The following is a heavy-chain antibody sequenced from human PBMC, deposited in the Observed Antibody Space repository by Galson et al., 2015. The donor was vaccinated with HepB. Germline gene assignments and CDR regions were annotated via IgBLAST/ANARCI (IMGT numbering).Heavy chain of an antibody. CDR1: GFTFSTYA. V-gene: IGHV3-30*04. Sequence: SLRLSCAASGFTFSTYAMHWVRQAPGKGLEWVAIISYDASNKYYADSVKGRFTISRDNSKNTLYPQMNSLSAKHTAVYYCASDRGYCSSASCLNNHFDQWCQGTLVTVSS. J-gene: IGHJ4*02. CDR2: ISYDASNK. D-gene: IGHD2-2*01. CDR3: ASDRGYCSSASCLNNHFDQ.